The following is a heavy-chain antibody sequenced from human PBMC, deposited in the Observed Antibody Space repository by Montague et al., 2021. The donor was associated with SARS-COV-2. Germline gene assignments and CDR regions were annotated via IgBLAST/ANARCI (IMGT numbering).Heavy chain of an antibody. D-gene: IGHD1-26*01. CDR1: GFTFSSYA. CDR3: ARVRVGATDYNYYYGLDV. V-gene: IGHV3-30-3*01. Sequence: SLRLSCAASGFTFSSYAMHWVRQAPGKGREWVAVISYDGDNKHYADSVKGRVTISRDNSKNTLYLQMNSLRADDTAVYYCARVRVGATDYNYYYGLDVWGQGTTVTVSS. CDR2: ISYDGDNK. J-gene: IGHJ6*02.